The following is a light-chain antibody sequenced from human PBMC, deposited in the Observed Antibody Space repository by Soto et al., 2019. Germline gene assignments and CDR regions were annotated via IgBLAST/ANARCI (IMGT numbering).Light chain of an antibody. CDR2: GDT. V-gene: IGLV1-40*01. Sequence: QSVLTQPPAVSGAPGQRVTISCTGTSSNIGAGYDVNWYQQLPGTAPKLLIYGDTNRPSGVADRFSGSKSGTSASLAITGLQAEDEADYYCQSYDSIQSDYVVYGGGTQLTVL. J-gene: IGLJ2*01. CDR1: SSNIGAGYD. CDR3: QSYDSIQSDYVV.